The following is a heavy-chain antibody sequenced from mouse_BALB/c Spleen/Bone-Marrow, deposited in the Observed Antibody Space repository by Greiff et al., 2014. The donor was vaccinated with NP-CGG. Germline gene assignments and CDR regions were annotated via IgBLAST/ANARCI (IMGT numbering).Heavy chain of an antibody. J-gene: IGHJ2*01. Sequence: VKLQESGPGLVAPSQSLSITCTVSGFPLTSYGVHWVRQSPGKGLEWLGVIWAGGSTNYNSALMSRLSISKDNSESQVFLKMNSLQTDDTAMYYCARSLIRLRYFDYWGQGTTLTVSS. CDR3: ARSLIRLRYFDY. CDR2: IWAGGST. CDR1: GFPLTSYG. V-gene: IGHV2-9*02. D-gene: IGHD1-2*01.